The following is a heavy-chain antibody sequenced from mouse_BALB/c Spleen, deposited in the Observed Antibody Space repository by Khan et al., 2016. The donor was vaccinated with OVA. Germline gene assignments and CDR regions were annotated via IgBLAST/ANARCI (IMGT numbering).Heavy chain of an antibody. V-gene: IGHV1S81*02. CDR3: ARVITRDY. Sequence: QVQLQQPGAELVKPAASVKLSCTASGYTFTSYWMHWVKQRPGQGLEWIGEINPSNGRTNYNEKFKSKATLTVDKSSSTAYMQLSSPTSEDSAVYYGARVITRDYWGQGTTLTVSS. D-gene: IGHD6-1*01. J-gene: IGHJ2*01. CDR1: GYTFTSYW. CDR2: INPSNGRT.